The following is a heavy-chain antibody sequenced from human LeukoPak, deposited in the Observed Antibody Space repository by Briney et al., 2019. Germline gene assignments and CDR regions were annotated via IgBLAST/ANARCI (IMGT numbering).Heavy chain of an antibody. CDR3: ARDDSSSSGPIDY. CDR2: ISGSGGST. Sequence: PGGSLRLSCAASGFTFSSYAMSWVRQAPGKGLEWVSAISGSGGSTYYADSVKGRFTISRDNSKNTLYLQMNSLRAEDTALYHCARDDSSSSGPIDYWGQGTLVTVSS. J-gene: IGHJ4*02. D-gene: IGHD6-6*01. V-gene: IGHV3-23*01. CDR1: GFTFSSYA.